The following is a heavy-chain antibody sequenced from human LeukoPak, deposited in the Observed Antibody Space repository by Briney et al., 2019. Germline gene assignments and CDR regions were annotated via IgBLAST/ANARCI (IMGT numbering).Heavy chain of an antibody. V-gene: IGHV3-23*01. CDR3: AKGGAFEIFGVVIIFDY. D-gene: IGHD3-3*01. CDR2: ISGSGGST. CDR1: GFTFSSYA. Sequence: PGGSLRLSCAASGFTFSSYAMSWVRQAPGKGVEWVSAISGSGGSTYYADSVKGRFTISRDNSKNTLYLQMNSLRAEDTAVYYCAKGGAFEIFGVVIIFDYWGQGTLVTVSS. J-gene: IGHJ4*02.